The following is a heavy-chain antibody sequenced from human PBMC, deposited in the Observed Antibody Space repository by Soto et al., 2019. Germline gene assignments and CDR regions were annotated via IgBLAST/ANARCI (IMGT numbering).Heavy chain of an antibody. CDR3: ARAAVGATIPFDY. J-gene: IGHJ4*02. V-gene: IGHV1-46*01. D-gene: IGHD1-26*01. Sequence: QVQLVQSGAEVKKPGASVKVSCKASGYTFTSYYMHWVRQAPGQGLEWMGIINPSGGSTSYAQKFPGRVTMTTDTSTSTGYMELSSLRSEDTAVYYCARAAVGATIPFDYWGQGTLVTVSS. CDR2: INPSGGST. CDR1: GYTFTSYY.